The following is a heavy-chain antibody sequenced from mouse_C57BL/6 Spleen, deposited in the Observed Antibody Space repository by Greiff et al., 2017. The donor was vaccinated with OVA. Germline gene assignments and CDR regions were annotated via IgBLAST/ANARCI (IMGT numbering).Heavy chain of an antibody. CDR2: IDPSDSET. CDR3: ARSLTTVVGYWYFDV. CDR1: GYTFTSYW. Sequence: QVQLQQPGAELVRPGSSVKLSCKASGYTFTSYWMHWVKQRPIQGLEWIGNIDPSDSETHYNQKFKDKATLTVDKSSSTAYMQLSSLTSEDSAVYYCARSLTTVVGYWYFDVWGTGTTVTVSS. J-gene: IGHJ1*03. V-gene: IGHV1-52*01. D-gene: IGHD1-1*01.